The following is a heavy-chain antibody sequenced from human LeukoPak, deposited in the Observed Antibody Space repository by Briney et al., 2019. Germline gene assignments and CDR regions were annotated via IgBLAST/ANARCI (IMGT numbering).Heavy chain of an antibody. CDR1: GFTFSSYA. CDR2: ISGSGGST. D-gene: IGHD1-26*01. Sequence: GGSLRLSCAASGFTFSSYAMSWVRQAPGKGLEWVSAISGSGGSTYYADSVKGRFTISRDNSENTLYLQMGSLRAEDMAVYYCARTRGSYYGPFDYWGQGTLVTVSS. V-gene: IGHV3-23*01. J-gene: IGHJ4*02. CDR3: ARTRGSYYGPFDY.